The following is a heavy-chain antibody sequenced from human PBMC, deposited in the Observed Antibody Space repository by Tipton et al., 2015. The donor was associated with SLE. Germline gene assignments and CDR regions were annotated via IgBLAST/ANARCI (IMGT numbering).Heavy chain of an antibody. Sequence: GSLRLSCVASGFTFSTSAMHWVRQAPGKGLEWVSGIYSGGSTYYAESVKGRFTISRDNSKNTLYLQMNSPRAEDTAVYYCARGGGFDAFDIWGQGTMVTVSS. CDR1: GFTFSTSA. J-gene: IGHJ3*02. D-gene: IGHD5-12*01. V-gene: IGHV3-66*01. CDR3: ARGGGFDAFDI. CDR2: IYSGGST.